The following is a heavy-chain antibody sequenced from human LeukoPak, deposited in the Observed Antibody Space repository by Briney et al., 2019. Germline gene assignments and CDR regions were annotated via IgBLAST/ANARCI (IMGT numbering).Heavy chain of an antibody. CDR1: GFTFSSDA. J-gene: IGHJ4*02. Sequence: PGGSLRLSCAASGFTFSSDAMTWVRQAPGKGLEWVSSITSSGDGTYYADSVKGRFTISRDNSKNTLYLQMDSLSAEDTAVYYCAKGGISTTGNDYWGQGTLVTVSS. D-gene: IGHD1-1*01. V-gene: IGHV3-23*01. CDR3: AKGGISTTGNDY. CDR2: ITSSGDGT.